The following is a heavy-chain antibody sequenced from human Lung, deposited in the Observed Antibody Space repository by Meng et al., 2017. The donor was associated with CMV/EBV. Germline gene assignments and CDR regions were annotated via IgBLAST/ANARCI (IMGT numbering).Heavy chain of an antibody. D-gene: IGHD2/OR15-2a*01. CDR3: ARGRGNQPLFDF. V-gene: IGHV1-69*10. J-gene: IGHJ4*02. Sequence: QDDLVQAWTEEKKTLSSRKVDSKASGGAFRTYTFRWVRQAPGQGLEWMGGLIPVLNKAKSAPRFQDRVTFTADETTTTAYMELSSLTFEDTAVYFCARGRGNQPLFDFWGQGTLVTVSS. CDR1: GGAFRTYT. CDR2: LIPVLNKA.